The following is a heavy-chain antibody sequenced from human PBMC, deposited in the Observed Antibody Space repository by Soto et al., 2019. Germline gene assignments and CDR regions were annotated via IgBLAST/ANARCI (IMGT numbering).Heavy chain of an antibody. J-gene: IGHJ5*02. D-gene: IGHD2-2*01. CDR3: AADVSPADPLTWVDP. Sequence: QRQLVQSGPEMKKPGTSVKVSCKASGFTFGTSAIHWVRQTRGHRLEWIGRIVVGSGSAEYAQEFQERVTITGDMSTGAALIVLSSLTSEHTALYYCAADVSPADPLTWVDPWGQGTQVLVSS. CDR2: IVVGSGSA. CDR1: GFTFGTSA. V-gene: IGHV1-58*02.